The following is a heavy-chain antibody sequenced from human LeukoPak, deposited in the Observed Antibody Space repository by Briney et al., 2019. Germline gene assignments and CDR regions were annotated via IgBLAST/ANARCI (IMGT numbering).Heavy chain of an antibody. V-gene: IGHV4-59*01. Sequence: PSETLSLTCTVSGGSISSYYWSWIRQPLGKGLEWIGYIYYSGSTNYNPSLKSRVTISVDTSKNQFSLKLSSVTAADTAVYYCARGGLYSSSWYFRYYYDSSGYYGSFDYWGQGTLVIVSS. CDR1: GGSISSYY. CDR3: ARGGLYSSSWYFRYYYDSSGYYGSFDY. J-gene: IGHJ4*02. D-gene: IGHD3-22*01. CDR2: IYYSGST.